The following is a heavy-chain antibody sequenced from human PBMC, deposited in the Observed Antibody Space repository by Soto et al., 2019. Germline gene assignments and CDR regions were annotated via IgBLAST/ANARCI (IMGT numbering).Heavy chain of an antibody. CDR3: ARGGGYSSSWYWFDP. Sequence: SETLSLTCAVYGGSFSGYYWSWIRQPPGKGLEWIGEINHSGSTNYNPSLKSRVTISVDTSKNQFSLKLSSVTAADTAVYYCARGGGYSSSWYWFDPWGQGTQVTAPQ. D-gene: IGHD6-13*01. V-gene: IGHV4-34*01. CDR2: INHSGST. CDR1: GGSFSGYY. J-gene: IGHJ5*02.